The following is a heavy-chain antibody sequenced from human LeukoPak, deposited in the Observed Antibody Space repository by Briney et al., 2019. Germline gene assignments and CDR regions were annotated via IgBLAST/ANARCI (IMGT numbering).Heavy chain of an antibody. J-gene: IGHJ4*02. V-gene: IGHV4-59*01. CDR1: GGSISSYY. Sequence: SETLSLTCTVSGGSISSYYWSWIRQPPGKGLEWIGYIYYSGSTNYNPSLKSRVTISVDTSKNQFSLKLSSVTAADTAVYYCARAPEWLVRGFDYWGQGTLATVSS. CDR2: IYYSGST. D-gene: IGHD6-19*01. CDR3: ARAPEWLVRGFDY.